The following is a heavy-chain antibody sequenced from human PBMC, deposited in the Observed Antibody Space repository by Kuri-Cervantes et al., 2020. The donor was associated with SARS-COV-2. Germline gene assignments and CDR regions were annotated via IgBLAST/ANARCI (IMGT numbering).Heavy chain of an antibody. CDR1: GFTFSSYE. V-gene: IGHV4-34*01. CDR3: ARVNRNSWFDP. CDR2: INHSGST. Sequence: ESLKISCAASGFTFSSYEMNWVRQAPGKGLEWIGEINHSGSTNYNPSLKSRVTISVDTSKNQFSLKLSSVTAADTAVYYCARVNRNSWFDPWGQGTLVTVSS. J-gene: IGHJ5*02. D-gene: IGHD1-14*01.